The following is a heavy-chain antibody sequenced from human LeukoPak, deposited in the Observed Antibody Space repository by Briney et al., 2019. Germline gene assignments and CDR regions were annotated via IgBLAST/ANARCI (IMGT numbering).Heavy chain of an antibody. J-gene: IGHJ4*02. CDR1: GYTFTGYY. CDR3: ARDPYSGSAFDY. D-gene: IGHD3-10*01. V-gene: IGHV1-2*02. Sequence: GASVKVSCKASGYTFTGYYMHSVRQAPGQGLEWMGWINPNSGGTNYAQKFQGRVTMTRDTSISTAYMELSRLRSDDTAVYYCARDPYSGSAFDYWGQGTLVTVSS. CDR2: INPNSGGT.